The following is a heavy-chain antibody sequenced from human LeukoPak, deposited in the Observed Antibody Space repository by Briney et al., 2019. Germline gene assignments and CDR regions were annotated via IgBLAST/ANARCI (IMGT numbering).Heavy chain of an antibody. CDR3: ARREADLLTGYSAIDDS. CDR2: ISSISSYI. V-gene: IGHV3-21*01. CDR1: GFTFSSYS. D-gene: IGHD3-9*01. J-gene: IGHJ4*02. Sequence: PGGSLRLSCAASGFTFSSYSMNWVRQAPGKGLEWVSSISSISSYIYYADSVEGRFTISRDNAKNSLYLQMNSLRAEDTAVYSCARREADLLTGYSAIDDSWGQGTLVTVSS.